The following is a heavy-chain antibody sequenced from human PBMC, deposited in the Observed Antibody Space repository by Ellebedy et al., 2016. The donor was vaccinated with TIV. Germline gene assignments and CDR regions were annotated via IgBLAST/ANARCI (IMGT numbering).Heavy chain of an antibody. CDR1: GFTFGSYS. Sequence: PGGSLRLSCVVSGFTFGSYSMNWVRQAPGKGLEWVSYISRNSDTIYYADSVKGRFTISRDNAKNSLYLQMNSLRDDDTAMYYCARIYSSGFDYWGQGTQVTVSS. CDR2: ISRNSDTI. J-gene: IGHJ4*02. V-gene: IGHV3-48*02. CDR3: ARIYSSGFDY. D-gene: IGHD5-12*01.